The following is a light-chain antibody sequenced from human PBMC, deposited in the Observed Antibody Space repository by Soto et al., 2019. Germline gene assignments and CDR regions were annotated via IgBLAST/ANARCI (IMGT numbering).Light chain of an antibody. Sequence: QSALTQPPSASGTPGQRVTIFCSGSSSNIGSNTVNWYQQLPGTAPKLLIYNNNQRPSGVPDRFSGSRSGTSASLAISGLQSEDEADYYCAAWDDSLDGYVFGTGTKVTVL. CDR1: SSNIGSNT. V-gene: IGLV1-44*01. J-gene: IGLJ1*01. CDR2: NNN. CDR3: AAWDDSLDGYV.